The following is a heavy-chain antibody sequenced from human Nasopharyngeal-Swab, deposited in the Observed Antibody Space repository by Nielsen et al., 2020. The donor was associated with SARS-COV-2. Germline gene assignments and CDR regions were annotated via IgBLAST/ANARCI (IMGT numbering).Heavy chain of an antibody. CDR1: GFTFSSYA. J-gene: IGHJ4*02. Sequence: GGSLRLSCAASGFTFSSYAMHWVRLAPGKGLEWLAVITYDGYNEKYADSAKGRFTISRDNSKSTLFLQINSLRLEDTGAYFCARNLGGYDARTANWGQGTLVTVSS. D-gene: IGHD5-12*01. CDR2: ITYDGYNE. V-gene: IGHV3-30-3*01. CDR3: ARNLGGYDARTAN.